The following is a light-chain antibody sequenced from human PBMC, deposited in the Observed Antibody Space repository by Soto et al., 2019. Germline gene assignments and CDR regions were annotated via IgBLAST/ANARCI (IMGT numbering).Light chain of an antibody. Sequence: QSVLTQPASVSGSPGQSITISCTGSSSDGGTYDLVSWYQQHPGKAPKLMIYEGSKRPSGVSDRFSGSKSGNTASLTISGLQAEDEADYYCCLYAGNSTFEVFDGGTKLTVL. J-gene: IGLJ2*01. CDR2: EGS. CDR1: SSDGGTYDL. CDR3: CLYAGNSTFEV. V-gene: IGLV2-23*03.